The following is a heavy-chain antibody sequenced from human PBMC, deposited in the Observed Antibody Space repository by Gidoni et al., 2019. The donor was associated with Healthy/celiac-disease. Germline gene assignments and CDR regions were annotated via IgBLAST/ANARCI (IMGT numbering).Heavy chain of an antibody. Sequence: QVQLQQWGAGLLKPSETLSLTCPVYGGSFSGYYRSWNRQPPGKGLEWIGEINHSGSTNYNPSLKSRVTISVDTSKNQFSLKLSSVTAADTAVYYCARGRGEEGLQHYWGQGTLVTVSS. CDR2: INHSGST. CDR3: ARGRGEEGLQHY. V-gene: IGHV4-34*01. J-gene: IGHJ4*02. CDR1: GGSFSGYY. D-gene: IGHD3-10*01.